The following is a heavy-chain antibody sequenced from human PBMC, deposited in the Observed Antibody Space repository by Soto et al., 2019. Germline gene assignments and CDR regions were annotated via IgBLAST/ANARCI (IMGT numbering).Heavy chain of an antibody. Sequence: EVQLLESGGGLVQPGGSLRLSCAASGFTFSSYAMSWVRQAPGKGLEWVSAISGSGGSTYYADSVKGRFTISRDNSKNTLYLQMNRLRAEDTAVYYCAKDRKRYSSRPEEFDYWGQGTLVTVSS. CDR2: ISGSGGST. CDR1: GFTFSSYA. J-gene: IGHJ4*02. CDR3: AKDRKRYSSRPEEFDY. V-gene: IGHV3-23*01. D-gene: IGHD6-13*01.